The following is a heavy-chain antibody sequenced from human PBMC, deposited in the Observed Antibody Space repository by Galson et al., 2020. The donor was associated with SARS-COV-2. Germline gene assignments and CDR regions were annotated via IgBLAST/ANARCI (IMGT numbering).Heavy chain of an antibody. D-gene: IGHD2-15*01. J-gene: IGHJ4*02. CDR2: IRHDGSNE. Sequence: WGSLRLSCAASGFIFSNYGMHWVRQAPGKGLEWVTFIRHDGSNEYYSDSVKGRFTISRDNSKNTVYLQMNRLRAEDTAVYYCAKISAAVALDCWGQGTLVTVAS. CDR1: GFIFSNYG. V-gene: IGHV3-30*02. CDR3: AKISAAVALDC.